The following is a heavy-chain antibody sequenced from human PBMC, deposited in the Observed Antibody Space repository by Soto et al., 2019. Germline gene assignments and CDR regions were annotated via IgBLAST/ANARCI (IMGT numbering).Heavy chain of an antibody. Sequence: EVQLLESGGGLVQPGGSLRLSCAASGFTFSSYAMSWVRQAPGKGLEWVSAISGSGGSTYYADSVKGRFTISRDNSKNTLYLQMNSLRAEDTAVYYCAKDRQGGYDILTGLTPYYFDYWGQGTLVTVSS. CDR2: ISGSGGST. D-gene: IGHD3-9*01. CDR3: AKDRQGGYDILTGLTPYYFDY. V-gene: IGHV3-23*01. CDR1: GFTFSSYA. J-gene: IGHJ4*02.